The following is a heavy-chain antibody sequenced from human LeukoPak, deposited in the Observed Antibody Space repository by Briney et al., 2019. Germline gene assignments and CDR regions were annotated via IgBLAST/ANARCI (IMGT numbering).Heavy chain of an antibody. CDR3: AKVYAGIVFDH. CDR1: GFTFSSFE. CDR2: TDSRGSGQ. Sequence: GGSLRLSCAASGFTFSSFEMNWVRQAPGKGLEWASSTDSRGSGQYYTDSLKGRFTVSRDNSKNTMYLHMNSLRVDDTAVYYCAKVYAGIVFDHWGQGTPVTVSS. V-gene: IGHV3-NL1*01. J-gene: IGHJ4*02. D-gene: IGHD4-23*01.